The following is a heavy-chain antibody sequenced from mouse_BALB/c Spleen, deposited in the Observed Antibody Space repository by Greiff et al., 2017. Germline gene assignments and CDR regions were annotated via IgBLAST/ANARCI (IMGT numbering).Heavy chain of an antibody. CDR3: ARENPHYFDY. V-gene: IGHV5-6-3*01. J-gene: IGHJ2*01. CDR2: INSNGGST. Sequence: EVKLQESGGGLVQPGGSLKLSCAASGFTFSSYGMSWVRQTPDKRLELVATINSNGGSTYYPDSVKGRFTISRDNAKNTLYLQMSSLKSEDTAMYYCARENPHYFDYWGQGTTLTVSS. CDR1: GFTFSSYG.